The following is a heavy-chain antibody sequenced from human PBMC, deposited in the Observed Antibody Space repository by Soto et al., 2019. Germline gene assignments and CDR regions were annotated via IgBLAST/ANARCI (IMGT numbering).Heavy chain of an antibody. D-gene: IGHD6-13*01. CDR1: GDTFTAYF. J-gene: IGHJ6*02. CDR2: INPNSCAT. CDR3: ATDTRYRSRWTYYTDYGLDV. Sequence: ASVKVSCKAPGDTFTAYFILCVRQAPGQVLEWMGWINPNSCATHYAQKFQGRVTMTSDTSISSAYMELTGLTSDDTAVYYCATDTRYRSRWTYYTDYGLDVWGQGTTVTVSS. V-gene: IGHV1-2*02.